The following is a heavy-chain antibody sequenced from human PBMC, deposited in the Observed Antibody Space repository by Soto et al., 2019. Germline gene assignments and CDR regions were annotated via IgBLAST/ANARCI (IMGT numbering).Heavy chain of an antibody. CDR1: GGSFSPYY. CDR3: ARGGKSVMFMQGYYFDY. D-gene: IGHD3-10*02. J-gene: IGHJ4*02. CDR2: ITHSGST. Sequence: QVQLQQWGAGLLKPSETLSLTCGVYGGSFSPYYWSWIRQPPGKGLEWIGEITHSGSTNYNPSLKSRVTSSVDTSKNQFSLKFTSVTAADTAVYYCARGGKSVMFMQGYYFDYWGQGTLVTVSS. V-gene: IGHV4-34*02.